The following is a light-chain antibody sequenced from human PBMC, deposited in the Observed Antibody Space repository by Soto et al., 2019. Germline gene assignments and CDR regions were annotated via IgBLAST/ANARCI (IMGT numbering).Light chain of an antibody. Sequence: DIQMTQSPSTLSASVGDRVTITCRASQSISSWLAWYQQKPGKAPKLLIYKASSLESGVPPRFSGSGSGTDFTLTISSLHPDDFATYYFQQYNSYYTLGQGTKLEIK. J-gene: IGKJ2*01. CDR1: QSISSW. V-gene: IGKV1-5*03. CDR2: KAS. CDR3: QQYNSYYT.